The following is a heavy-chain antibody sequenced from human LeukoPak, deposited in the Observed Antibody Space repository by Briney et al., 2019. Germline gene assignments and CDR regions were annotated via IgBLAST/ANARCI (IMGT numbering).Heavy chain of an antibody. CDR2: IYSGGST. CDR3: ARDRGGSSWPYYYYYMDV. D-gene: IGHD6-13*01. J-gene: IGHJ6*03. Sequence: GGSLRLSCAASGFTVSSNYMSWVRQAPGKGLEWVSVIYSGGSTYYADSVKGRFTISRDNSKNTLYLQMNSLRAEDTAVYYCARDRGGSSWPYYYYYMDVWGKGTTVTVSS. V-gene: IGHV3-53*01. CDR1: GFTVSSNY.